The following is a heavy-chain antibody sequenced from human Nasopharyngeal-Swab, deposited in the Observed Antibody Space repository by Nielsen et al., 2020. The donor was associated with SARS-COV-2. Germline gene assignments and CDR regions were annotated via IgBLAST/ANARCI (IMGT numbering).Heavy chain of an antibody. Sequence: SVKVSCKASGGTFSSYAISWVRQARGQRLEWIGWIVVGSGNTNYAQKFQERVTITRDMSTSTAYMELSSLRSEDTAVYYCAAGVDDRIAAVVDYWGQGTLVTVSS. CDR1: GGTFSSYA. V-gene: IGHV1-58*02. CDR2: IVVGSGNT. J-gene: IGHJ4*02. D-gene: IGHD6-13*01. CDR3: AAGVDDRIAAVVDY.